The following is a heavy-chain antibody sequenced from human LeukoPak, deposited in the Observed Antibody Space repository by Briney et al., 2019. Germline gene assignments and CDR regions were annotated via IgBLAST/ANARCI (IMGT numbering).Heavy chain of an antibody. D-gene: IGHD2-15*01. CDR1: GGSISSGGYS. CDR2: IYYSGST. J-gene: IGHJ5*02. CDR3: ARDFTRGRNDCSGGSCYPFRWFDP. V-gene: IGHV4-61*08. Sequence: KTSETLSLTCAVSGGSISSGGYSWSWIRQPPGKGLEWIGYIYYSGSTNYNPSLKSRVTISVDTSKNQFSLKLSSVTAADTAVYYRARDFTRGRNDCSGGSCYPFRWFDPWGQGTLVTVSS.